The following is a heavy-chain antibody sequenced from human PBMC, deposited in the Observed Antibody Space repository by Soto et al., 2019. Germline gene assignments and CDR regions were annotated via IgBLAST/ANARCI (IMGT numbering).Heavy chain of an antibody. CDR1: GYTFSSIG. CDR3: ARYLDAAGIYYTDY. D-gene: IGHD3-10*01. V-gene: IGHV1-18*01. J-gene: IGHJ4*02. CDR2: ISPYKGNT. Sequence: QIQLVQSGAEVKKPGASVKVSCKASGYTFSSIGISWVRQAPGQGLEWMGWISPYKGNTHYAQGLQGRGTMTTDTSTSTAYMGRRSLRSDATALYYWARYLDAAGIYYTDYWGQGTLVTVSS.